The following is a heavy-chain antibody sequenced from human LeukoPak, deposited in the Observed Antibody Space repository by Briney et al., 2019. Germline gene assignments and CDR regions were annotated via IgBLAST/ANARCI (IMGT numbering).Heavy chain of an antibody. CDR3: ARDYYDILTGYYYFDY. D-gene: IGHD3-9*01. CDR2: IYYSGST. J-gene: IGHJ4*02. CDR1: GGSISSCY. V-gene: IGHV4-59*01. Sequence: PSETLSLTCTVSGGSISSCYWSWIRQPPGKGLEWIGYIYYSGSTNYNPSLKSRVTISVDTSKNQFSLKLSSVTAADTAVYYCARDYYDILTGYYYFDYWGQGTLVTVSS.